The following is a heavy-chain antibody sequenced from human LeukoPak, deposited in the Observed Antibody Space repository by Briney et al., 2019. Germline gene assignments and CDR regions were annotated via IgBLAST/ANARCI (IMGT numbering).Heavy chain of an antibody. CDR3: AKVRGYSYGSEYYFDY. CDR1: GFTFSSYA. V-gene: IGHV3-23*01. CDR2: ISGSGGST. Sequence: PGGSLRLSCAASGFTFSSYAMSWVRQAPGKGLEWVSAISGSGGSTYYADSVKGRFTISRDNSKNTLYLQMNSLGAEDTAVYYCAKVRGYSYGSEYYFDYWGQGTLVTVSS. D-gene: IGHD5-18*01. J-gene: IGHJ4*02.